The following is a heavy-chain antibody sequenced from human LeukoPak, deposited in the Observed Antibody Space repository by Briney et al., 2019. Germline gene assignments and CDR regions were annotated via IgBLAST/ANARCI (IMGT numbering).Heavy chain of an antibody. V-gene: IGHV1-18*01. CDR1: GYTFTSCG. J-gene: IGHJ6*03. Sequence: ASVEVSCKASGYTFTSCGISWVRQAPGQGVEWMGWISAYNGNTNYAQKLQGRVTMTTDTSTSTAYMELRSLRSDDTAVYYCARVHAHYYYYYCMDVWGKGTTVTVSS. CDR2: ISAYNGNT. CDR3: ARVHAHYYYYYCMDV.